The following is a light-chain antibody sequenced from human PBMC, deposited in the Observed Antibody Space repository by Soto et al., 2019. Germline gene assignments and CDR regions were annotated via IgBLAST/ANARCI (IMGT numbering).Light chain of an antibody. V-gene: IGKV3-11*01. CDR2: DAS. Sequence: EIVLTQSPATLSLSQGDRATLSCRASQSVSSYLAWYQQKPGQAPRLLIYDASNRATGITARFSGSGSGTDFTLTISRLDPEDFAIYYYQQRSNWPTVNFGGGTKVEIK. CDR1: QSVSSY. CDR3: QQRSNWPTVN. J-gene: IGKJ4*01.